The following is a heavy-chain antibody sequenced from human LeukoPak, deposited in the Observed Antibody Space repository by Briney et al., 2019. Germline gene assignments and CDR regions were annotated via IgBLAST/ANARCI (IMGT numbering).Heavy chain of an antibody. D-gene: IGHD3-10*01. CDR2: IYSGGST. Sequence: GGSLRLSCAASGFTVSSNYMSRVRQAPGKGLEWVSVIYSGGSTYYADSVKGRFTISRDNSKNTLYLQMNSLRAEDTAVYYCARVSGLWFGGPFDPWGQGTLVTVSS. CDR1: GFTVSSNY. CDR3: ARVSGLWFGGPFDP. V-gene: IGHV3-66*01. J-gene: IGHJ5*02.